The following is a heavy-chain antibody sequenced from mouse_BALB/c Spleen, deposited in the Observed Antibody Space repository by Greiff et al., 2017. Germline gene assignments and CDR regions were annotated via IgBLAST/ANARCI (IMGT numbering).Heavy chain of an antibody. J-gene: IGHJ4*01. Sequence: VQLQQSGPGLVAPSQSLSITCTVSGFSLTSYGVHWVRQPPGKGLEWLGVIWAGGSTNYNSALMSRLSISKDNSKSQVFLKMNSLQTDDTAMYYCAKYYRYEDYAMDYWGQGTSVTVSS. CDR2: IWAGGST. D-gene: IGHD2-14*01. CDR3: AKYYRYEDYAMDY. V-gene: IGHV2-9*02. CDR1: GFSLTSYG.